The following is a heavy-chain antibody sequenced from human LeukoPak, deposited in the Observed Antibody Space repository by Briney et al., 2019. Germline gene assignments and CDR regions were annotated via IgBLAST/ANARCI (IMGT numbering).Heavy chain of an antibody. CDR3: ARVGTTNYYFYYMDV. CDR2: VSSSGGTI. V-gene: IGHV3-48*04. Sequence: GGSLRLSCAASGFTFSTYTMNWVPQAPGKGLEWVSYVSSSGGTIYYADSVKGRFTISRDNAKNSLYLQMNSLRAEDTAVYYCARVGTTNYYFYYMDVWGKGTTVTVSS. J-gene: IGHJ6*03. D-gene: IGHD2-2*01. CDR1: GFTFSTYT.